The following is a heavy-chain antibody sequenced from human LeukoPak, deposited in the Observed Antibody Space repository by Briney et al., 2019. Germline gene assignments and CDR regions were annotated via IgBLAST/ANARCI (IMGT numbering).Heavy chain of an antibody. J-gene: IGHJ4*02. CDR3: AKGRGSTGIYDY. CDR2: ISDSGGST. CDR1: GFTFSSNA. Sequence: GGSLKLSCAASGFTFSSNAISWVRQAPGKGLEWVSFISDSGGSTYCADSVKGRFAIPRDNSKNTLYLQMNSLRDEDTAAYYCAKGRGSTGIYDYWGQGTLVTVSS. V-gene: IGHV3-23*01. D-gene: IGHD2-2*01.